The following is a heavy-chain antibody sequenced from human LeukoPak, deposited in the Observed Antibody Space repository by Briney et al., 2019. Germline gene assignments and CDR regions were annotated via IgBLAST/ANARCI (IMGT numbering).Heavy chain of an antibody. CDR2: IGGSGGST. Sequence: GGSLRLSCAASGFTFSSYAMSWVRQAPGKGLEWVSAIGGSGGSTYYADSVKGRFTISRDNSKNTLYLQMNSLRAEDTAVYYCAKDKDSGSYLAGYYFDYWGQGTLVTVSS. D-gene: IGHD1-26*01. CDR3: AKDKDSGSYLAGYYFDY. J-gene: IGHJ4*02. V-gene: IGHV3-23*01. CDR1: GFTFSSYA.